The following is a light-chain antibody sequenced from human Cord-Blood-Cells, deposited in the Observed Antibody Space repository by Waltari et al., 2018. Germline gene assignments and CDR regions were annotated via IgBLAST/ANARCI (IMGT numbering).Light chain of an antibody. Sequence: SSELTQPPSVSVSPGQTARTTCSGDALPKQYAHWYQQKPGQAPVLVIYKDSERPSGIPERFSGSSSGTTVTLTISGVQAEDEADYYCQSADSSGTYRVFGGGTKLTVL. CDR2: KDS. V-gene: IGLV3-25*03. CDR3: QSADSSGTYRV. J-gene: IGLJ3*02. CDR1: ALPKQY.